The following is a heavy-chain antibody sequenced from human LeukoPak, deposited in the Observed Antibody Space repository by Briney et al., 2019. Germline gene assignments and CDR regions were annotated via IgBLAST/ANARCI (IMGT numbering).Heavy chain of an antibody. CDR2: TFYVGSP. CDR3: ARDLGAARRGFDY. D-gene: IGHD6-6*01. CDR1: GDSITNSAYY. J-gene: IGHJ4*02. Sequence: SETLSLTCNVSGDSITNSAYYWGWIRQPPGKGLEWIGTTFYVGSPHYNPSLRSRVTISADTSKNQISLKVASVTAADTAVYYCARDLGAARRGFDYWGQGILVTVSS. V-gene: IGHV4-39*07.